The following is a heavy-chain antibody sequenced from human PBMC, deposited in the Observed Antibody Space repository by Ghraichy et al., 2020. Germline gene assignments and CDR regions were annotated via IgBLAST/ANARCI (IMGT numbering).Heavy chain of an antibody. J-gene: IGHJ6*03. CDR1: GFTFSNAW. V-gene: IGHV3-15*01. CDR2: IKSKTDGGTT. D-gene: IGHD2-2*02. CDR3: TTGVVPATIRERYYYYMDV. Sequence: SCAASGFTFSNAWMNWVRQAPGKGLEWVGRIKSKTDGGTTDYAAPVKGRFTISREDSENTLYLQMNSLKTEDTAVYYCTTGVVPATIRERYYYYMDVWGKGTTVTVSS.